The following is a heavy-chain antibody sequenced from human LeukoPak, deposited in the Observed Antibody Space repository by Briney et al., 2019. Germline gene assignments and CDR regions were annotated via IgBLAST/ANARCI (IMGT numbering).Heavy chain of an antibody. D-gene: IGHD6-25*01. Sequence: GGSLRLSCAVSGFTFSDYYMSWIRQAPGKALEWVSYISSSGSTIYYADSVKGRFTISRDNAKNSLYLQMNRLRAEDTAVYYCASAGIAAGTFQHWGQGTLVTVSS. CDR3: ASAGIAAGTFQH. V-gene: IGHV3-11*01. CDR2: ISSSGSTI. CDR1: GFTFSDYY. J-gene: IGHJ1*01.